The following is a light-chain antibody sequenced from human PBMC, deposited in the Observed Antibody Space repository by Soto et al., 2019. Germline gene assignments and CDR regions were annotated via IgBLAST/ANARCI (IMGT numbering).Light chain of an antibody. CDR3: QQYNSYSWT. Sequence: IQVTQSPSSLSASVGDRVTITCRASQSISSWLAWYQQKPGKAPKLLIYKASSLESGVPSRFSGSGSGTEFTLTISSLQPDDFATYYCQQYNSYSWTFGQGTKV. J-gene: IGKJ1*01. V-gene: IGKV1-5*03. CDR2: KAS. CDR1: QSISSW.